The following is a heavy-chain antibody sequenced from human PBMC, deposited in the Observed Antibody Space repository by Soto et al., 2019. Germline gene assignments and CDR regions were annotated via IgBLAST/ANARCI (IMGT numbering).Heavy chain of an antibody. Sequence: GGSLRLSCAASGFTFSSYAMSWVRQAPGKGLEWVSAISGSGGSTYYADSVKGRFTISRDNSKNTLYLQMNSLRAEDTAVYYCAKDAQLWSSIYYYYYGMDVWGQGTTVTVSS. CDR3: AKDAQLWSSIYYYYYGMDV. J-gene: IGHJ6*02. CDR1: GFTFSSYA. CDR2: ISGSGGST. D-gene: IGHD5-18*01. V-gene: IGHV3-23*01.